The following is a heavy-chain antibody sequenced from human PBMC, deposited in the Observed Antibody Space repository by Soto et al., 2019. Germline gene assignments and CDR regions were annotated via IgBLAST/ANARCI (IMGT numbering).Heavy chain of an antibody. CDR3: AKGGRQWLVTSDFNY. V-gene: IGHV3-30*18. CDR1: GFTFSDYA. CDR2: VSHDGRNT. D-gene: IGHD6-19*01. Sequence: VQLVESGGGVVQPGRSLRLSCAASGFTFSDYAMHWVRQAPGKGLEWVAVVSHDGRNTHYADSVKGRFTISRDSSKSTVSLELTSLRAEDPDVYYCAKGGRQWLVTSDFNYWGQGALVTVSS. J-gene: IGHJ4*02.